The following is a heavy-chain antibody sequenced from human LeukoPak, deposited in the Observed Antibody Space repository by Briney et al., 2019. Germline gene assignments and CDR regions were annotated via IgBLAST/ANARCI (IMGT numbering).Heavy chain of an antibody. CDR3: VIWGDYDVLTGYYVPGY. CDR2: ITGSGTST. Sequence: GGSLRLSCVASGFTFSNYAMSGVRQAPGKGLEWVSAITGSGTSTYYADSLKGRFTISRDNSKNTVFVQMNSLRHEDTAIYYCVIWGDYDVLTGYYVPGYWGQGTLVTVSS. CDR1: GFTFSNYA. V-gene: IGHV3-23*01. J-gene: IGHJ4*02. D-gene: IGHD3-9*01.